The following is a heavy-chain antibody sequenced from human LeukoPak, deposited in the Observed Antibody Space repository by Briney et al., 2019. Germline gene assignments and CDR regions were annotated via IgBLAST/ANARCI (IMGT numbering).Heavy chain of an antibody. Sequence: PGGSLRLSCAASGFTVTSNYMNWVRQAPGKGLEWVSVIHSGGSTYYADSVRGRFTISRDNSKNTLYLQMNSLRAEDTAVYYCARGFPYDIQTSPGFDYWGQGTLVTVSS. CDR2: IHSGGST. V-gene: IGHV3-53*01. CDR1: GFTVTSNY. D-gene: IGHD3-9*01. CDR3: ARGFPYDIQTSPGFDY. J-gene: IGHJ4*02.